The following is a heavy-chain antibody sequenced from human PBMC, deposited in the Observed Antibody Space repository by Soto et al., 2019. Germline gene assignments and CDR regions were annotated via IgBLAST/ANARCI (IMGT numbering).Heavy chain of an antibody. J-gene: IGHJ4*02. D-gene: IGHD2-21*01. CDR1: EFTFSIYA. CDR3: ATIEVKPTFDY. V-gene: IGHV3-30-3*01. Sequence: PWGALLLSCAASEFTFSIYAMHWVRQAPGKGLEWVAVISYDGSNEYYMDSVKGRFPISRDNAKNSLYLQMNSLRVEDTAVYYCATIEVKPTFDYWGQGTLVTVSS. CDR2: ISYDGSNE.